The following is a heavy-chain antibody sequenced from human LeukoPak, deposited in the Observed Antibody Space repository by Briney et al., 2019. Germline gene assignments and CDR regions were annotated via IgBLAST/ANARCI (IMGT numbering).Heavy chain of an antibody. J-gene: IGHJ4*02. D-gene: IGHD4-17*01. CDR1: SGSFSGYY. CDR2: INHSGST. Sequence: SETLSLTCAVYSGSFSGYYWSWIRQPPGKGLEWIGEINHSGSTNYNPSLKSRVTISVDTSKNQFSLKLSSVTAADTAVYYCGNNYGDDGGNWGQGTLVTVSS. V-gene: IGHV4-34*01. CDR3: GNNYGDDGGN.